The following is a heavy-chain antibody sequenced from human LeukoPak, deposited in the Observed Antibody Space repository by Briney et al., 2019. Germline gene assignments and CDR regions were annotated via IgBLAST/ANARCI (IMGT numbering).Heavy chain of an antibody. CDR1: GFTFSDYY. D-gene: IGHD3-10*01. CDR2: ISSSGSTI. Sequence: GGSLRLSCAASGFTFSDYYMSWIRQAPGKGLEWVSYISSSGSTIYYADSVKGRFTISRDNAKNSLYLQMNSLRAEDTAVYYCARVGLLWFGVHYYYYMDVWGKGTTVTVSS. V-gene: IGHV3-11*04. J-gene: IGHJ6*03. CDR3: ARVGLLWFGVHYYYYMDV.